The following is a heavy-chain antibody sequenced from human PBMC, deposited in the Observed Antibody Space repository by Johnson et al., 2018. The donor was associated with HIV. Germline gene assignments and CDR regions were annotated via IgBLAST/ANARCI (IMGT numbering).Heavy chain of an antibody. Sequence: QVQLVESGGGVVQPGGSLRLSCAASRFTFSSYGMHWFRQAPGKGLEWVAVISYDGVSKYYGDSVKGRFTISRDNSKNTLYLQMNSLRAEDTAVYYCAREQGQQLVLGTDAFDIWGQGTMVTVSS. CDR3: AREQGQQLVLGTDAFDI. J-gene: IGHJ3*02. V-gene: IGHV3-30*03. CDR1: RFTFSSYG. D-gene: IGHD6-13*01. CDR2: ISYDGVSK.